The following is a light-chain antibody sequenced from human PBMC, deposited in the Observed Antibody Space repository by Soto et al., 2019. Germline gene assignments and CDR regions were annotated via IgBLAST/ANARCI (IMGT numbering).Light chain of an antibody. V-gene: IGKV1-9*01. CDR1: QGISSY. CDR2: AAS. Sequence: DIRLTQSPSFLSASVGDRVTISCRASQGISSYLAWYQHKPGKAPNLLISAASTLQSGVPSRFSGSGSGTEFTLTISSLQPEDFATYYCQQLNSYPLSFGGGTKVDIK. J-gene: IGKJ4*01. CDR3: QQLNSYPLS.